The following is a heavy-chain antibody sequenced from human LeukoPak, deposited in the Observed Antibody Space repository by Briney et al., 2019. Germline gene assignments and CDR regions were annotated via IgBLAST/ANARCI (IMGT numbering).Heavy chain of an antibody. CDR1: GGSISSYY. Sequence: SETLSLTCTASGGSISSYYWSWIPQPPGKGLEWIGYISDSGSTNYNPSLKSRVTITLHTSKNQFSLKLRSVTAADTAVYFCARGSYYGSGSYNEIWGQGALVTVSS. CDR2: ISDSGST. J-gene: IGHJ4*02. CDR3: ARGSYYGSGSYNEI. D-gene: IGHD3-10*01. V-gene: IGHV4-59*01.